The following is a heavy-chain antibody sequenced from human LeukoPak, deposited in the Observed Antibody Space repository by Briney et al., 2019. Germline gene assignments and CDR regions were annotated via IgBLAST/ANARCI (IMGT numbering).Heavy chain of an antibody. J-gene: IGHJ5*02. V-gene: IGHV3-53*01. CDR2: IYSGGGT. CDR1: GCTVSSHY. CDR3: ARVYTSSSYCFDP. D-gene: IGHD6-6*01. Sequence: GGSLRLSCAASGCTVSSHYMSWVRQAPGKGLEWVSVIYSGGGTYYADSVKGRFTISRDNSKNTLYLQMNSLRAEDTAIYYCARVYTSSSYCFDPWGQGTLVTVSS.